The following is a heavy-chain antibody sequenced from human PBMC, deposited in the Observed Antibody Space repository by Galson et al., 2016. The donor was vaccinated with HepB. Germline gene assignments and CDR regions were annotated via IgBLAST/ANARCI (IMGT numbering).Heavy chain of an antibody. V-gene: IGHV3-33*01. Sequence: SLRLSCAASGFNFNTYAMHWVRQAPGKGLEWVALMWFDGSEKYYADSVQGRFTISRENSKNTLYLQMNSLRADDTAVYYCARERLRQRTGKYYYNYATDVWGQGTTVTVSS. J-gene: IGHJ6*02. CDR2: MWFDGSEK. CDR3: ARERLRQRTGKYYYNYATDV. D-gene: IGHD4-17*01. CDR1: GFNFNTYA.